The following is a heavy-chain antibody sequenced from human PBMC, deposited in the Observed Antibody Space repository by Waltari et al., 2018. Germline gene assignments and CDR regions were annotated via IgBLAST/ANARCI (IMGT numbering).Heavy chain of an antibody. CDR2: IYYSGST. V-gene: IGHV4-59*01. J-gene: IGHJ4*02. Sequence: QVQLQESGPALVKPSETLSLTCTVSGGSISSYYWSWIRQPPGKGLEWIGYIYYSGSTNYNPSLKSRVTISVDTSKNQFSLKLSSVTAADTAVYYCARGGPTFWSGYYPFDYWGQGTLVTVSS. CDR3: ARGGPTFWSGYYPFDY. CDR1: GGSISSYY. D-gene: IGHD3-3*01.